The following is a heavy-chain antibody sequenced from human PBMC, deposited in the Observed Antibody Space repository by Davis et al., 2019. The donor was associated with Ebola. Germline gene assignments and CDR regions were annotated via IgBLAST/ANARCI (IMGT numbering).Heavy chain of an antibody. CDR1: GFTVSSNY. V-gene: IGHV3-53*01. J-gene: IGHJ4*02. D-gene: IGHD1-14*01. CDR3: ARDPDEGGY. Sequence: GESLKISCAASGFTVSSNYMNWVRQAPGKGLEWVSGIYSGGTTYYADSVKGRFTISRDNSKNTLFLQMSSLRAEDTAVYYCARDPDEGGYWGQGTLVTVSS. CDR2: IYSGGTT.